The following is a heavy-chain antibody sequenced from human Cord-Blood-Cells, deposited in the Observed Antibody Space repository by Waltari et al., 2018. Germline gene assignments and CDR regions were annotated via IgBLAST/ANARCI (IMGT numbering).Heavy chain of an antibody. D-gene: IGHD5-18*01. CDR2: MNPNSGNT. CDR3: ARGQEEGYSYGSDAFDI. Sequence: QVQLVQSGAEVKKPGASVKVSCKASGYTFTSYELNRVRQATGQGLEWMGWMNPNSGNTGYAQKFQGRVTITRNTSISTAYMELSSLRSEDTAVYYCARGQEEGYSYGSDAFDIWGQGTMVTVSS. J-gene: IGHJ3*02. V-gene: IGHV1-8*03. CDR1: GYTFTSYE.